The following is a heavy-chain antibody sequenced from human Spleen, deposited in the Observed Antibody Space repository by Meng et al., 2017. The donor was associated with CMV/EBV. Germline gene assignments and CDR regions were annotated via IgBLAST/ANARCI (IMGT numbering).Heavy chain of an antibody. CDR1: GFTFSSYD. J-gene: IGHJ6*02. Sequence: GESLKISCAASGFTFSSYDMHWVRQATGKGLEWVSAIGTAGDTYYPGSVKGRFTISRENAKNSLYLQMNSLRAGDTAVYYCAKDLTSGYDHYSYYGMDVWGQGTTVTVSS. D-gene: IGHD5-12*01. CDR3: AKDLTSGYDHYSYYGMDV. CDR2: IGTAGDT. V-gene: IGHV3-13*01.